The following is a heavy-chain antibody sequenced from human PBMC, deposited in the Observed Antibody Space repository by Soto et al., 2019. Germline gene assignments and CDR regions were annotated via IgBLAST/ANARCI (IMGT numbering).Heavy chain of an antibody. J-gene: IGHJ6*03. CDR2: MNPNSGNT. V-gene: IGHV1-8*01. D-gene: IGHD2-15*01. CDR3: ARGRGYCSGGSCHFVYYCYYMDV. Sequence: ASVKVSCKASGYTFTSYDINWVRQATGQGLEWMGWMNPNSGNTGYAQKFQGRVTMTRNTSISTAYMELSSLRSEDTAVYYCARGRGYCSGGSCHFVYYCYYMDVWGKGTTVTVSS. CDR1: GYTFTSYD.